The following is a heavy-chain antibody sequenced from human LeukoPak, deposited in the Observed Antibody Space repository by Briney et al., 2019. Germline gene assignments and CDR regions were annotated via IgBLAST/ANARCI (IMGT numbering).Heavy chain of an antibody. V-gene: IGHV3-73*01. CDR1: GFTFSGSA. CDR2: IRSKANSYAT. CDR3: TSYSIHYGDCVVGYFDY. Sequence: PGGSLRLSCAASGFTFSGSAMHWVRQASGKGLEWVGRIRSKANSYATAYAASVKGRFTISRDDSKNTAYLQMNSLKTEDTAVYYCTSYSIHYGDCVVGYFDYWGQGTLVTVSS. D-gene: IGHD4-17*01. J-gene: IGHJ4*02.